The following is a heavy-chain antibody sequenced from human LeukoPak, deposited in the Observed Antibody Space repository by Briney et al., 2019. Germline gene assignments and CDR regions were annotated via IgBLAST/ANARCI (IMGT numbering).Heavy chain of an antibody. V-gene: IGHV3-21*01. CDR2: ISSSSSYI. D-gene: IGHD3-22*01. J-gene: IGHJ4*02. Sequence: GGSLRLSCAASGFTFSSYSMNWVRQAPGKGLEWVSSISSSSSYIYYADSVKGRFTISRDNARNSLYLQMNSLRAEDTAVYYCARDPAMQTWLSAYYFDYWGQGTQVTVSS. CDR3: ARDPAMQTWLSAYYFDY. CDR1: GFTFSSYS.